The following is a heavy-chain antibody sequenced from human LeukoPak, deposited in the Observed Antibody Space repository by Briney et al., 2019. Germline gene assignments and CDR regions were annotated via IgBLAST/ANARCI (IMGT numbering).Heavy chain of an antibody. J-gene: IGHJ4*02. CDR3: AKTYNYYDSSGYPDY. CDR1: GFTFSSYA. V-gene: IGHV3-23*01. D-gene: IGHD3-22*01. CDR2: ISGSGGST. Sequence: GGSLRLSCAASGFTFSSYAMSWVRQAPGRGLEWVSAISGSGGSTYYADSVKGRFTISRDNSKNTLYLQMNSLRAEDTAVYYCAKTYNYYDSSGYPDYWGQGTLVTVSS.